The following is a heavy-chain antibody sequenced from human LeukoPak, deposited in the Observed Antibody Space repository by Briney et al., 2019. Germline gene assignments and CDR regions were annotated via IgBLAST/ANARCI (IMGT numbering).Heavy chain of an antibody. J-gene: IGHJ6*03. V-gene: IGHV1-69*05. CDR1: GGTFTSYA. CDR3: ARGWTVTTDYYYYYMDV. D-gene: IGHD4-17*01. Sequence: SVKVSCKASGGTFTSYAISWVRQAPGQGLEWMGGIIPIFGTANYAQKFQGRVTITTDESTSTAYMELSSLRSEDTAVYYCARGWTVTTDYYYYYMDVWGKGTTVTVSS. CDR2: IIPIFGTA.